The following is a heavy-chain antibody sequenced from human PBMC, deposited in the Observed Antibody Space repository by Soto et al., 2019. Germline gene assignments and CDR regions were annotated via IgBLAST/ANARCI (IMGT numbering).Heavy chain of an antibody. Sequence: SETLSLTCTVSGGSISSYYWSWIRQPPGKGLEWIGYIYYSGSTNYNPSLKSRVTISVDTSKNQFSLKLSSVTAADTAVYYCARPSGSYLYYFDYWAQGTPVTVSS. CDR3: ARPSGSYLYYFDY. CDR2: IYYSGST. V-gene: IGHV4-59*08. J-gene: IGHJ4*02. CDR1: GGSISSYY. D-gene: IGHD1-26*01.